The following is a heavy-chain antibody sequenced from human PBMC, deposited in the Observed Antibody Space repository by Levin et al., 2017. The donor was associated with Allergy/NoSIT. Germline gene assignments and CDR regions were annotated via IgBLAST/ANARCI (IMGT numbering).Heavy chain of an antibody. Sequence: SCAASGFTLSNYAMTWVRQAPGRGLEWVSSIRADGSMTYYADSVKGRFSISRDNPKNTLFLEMDTLRAEDTAVYYCAQNSAPWDGNNWFDPWGQGTLVTVTS. CDR1: GFTLSNYA. J-gene: IGHJ5*02. CDR3: AQNSAPWDGNNWFDP. D-gene: IGHD1-26*01. CDR2: IRADGSMT. V-gene: IGHV3-23*01.